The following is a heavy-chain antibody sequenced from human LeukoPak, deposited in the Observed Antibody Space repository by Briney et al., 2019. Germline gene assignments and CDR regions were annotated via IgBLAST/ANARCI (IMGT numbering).Heavy chain of an antibody. CDR1: GGSISSYY. D-gene: IGHD1-7*01. Sequence: SETLSLTCTVSGGSISSYYWSWIRQPPGKGLEWIGYIYYSGSTNYNPSLKSRVTISVDTSKNQFSLKLSSVTAADTAVYYCARDRGFDWNSFDIWGQGTMVTVSS. CDR3: ARDRGFDWNSFDI. V-gene: IGHV4-59*01. J-gene: IGHJ3*02. CDR2: IYYSGST.